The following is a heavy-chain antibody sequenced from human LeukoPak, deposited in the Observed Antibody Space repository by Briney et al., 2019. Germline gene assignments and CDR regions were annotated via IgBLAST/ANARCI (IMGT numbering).Heavy chain of an antibody. CDR2: ISSSSSYI. D-gene: IGHD6-13*01. J-gene: IGHJ4*02. V-gene: IGHV3-21*01. Sequence: GGSLRLSCAASGFTFSSYSMNWVRQAPGKGLEWVSSISSSSSYIYYADSVKGRFTISRDNAKSSLYLQMNSLRAEDTAVYYCARDLGSSSSAFDYWGQGTLVTVSS. CDR1: GFTFSSYS. CDR3: ARDLGSSSSAFDY.